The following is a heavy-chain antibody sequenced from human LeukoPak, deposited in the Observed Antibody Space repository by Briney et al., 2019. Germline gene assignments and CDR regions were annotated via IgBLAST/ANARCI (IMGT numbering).Heavy chain of an antibody. V-gene: IGHV1-18*01. Sequence: GASVKVSCKASGYTFISYGISWVRQAPGQGLEWVGWISTYHGNTNYAQNFQGRVTMTTETPTSTASMELRSLRSDDTAVYYCARAPRPSYESSGYYLDYWGQGTLVTVSS. CDR2: ISTYHGNT. CDR1: GYTFISYG. CDR3: ARAPRPSYESSGYYLDY. D-gene: IGHD3-22*01. J-gene: IGHJ4*02.